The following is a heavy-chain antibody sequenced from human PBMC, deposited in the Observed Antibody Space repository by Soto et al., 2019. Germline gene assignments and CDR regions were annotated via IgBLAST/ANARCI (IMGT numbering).Heavy chain of an antibody. D-gene: IGHD6-19*01. V-gene: IGHV4-31*03. Sequence: QVQLQESGPGLVEPSQTLSLTCTVSGGSISSGDYFWTWIRQHPGKGLEWIGYIYYTGSTDYNPSLKSRVTTSKDTSENQFSLNLSSVTAADTAVYYCARVVRNGWYSLDYWGQGTLVTVSS. J-gene: IGHJ4*02. CDR3: ARVVRNGWYSLDY. CDR1: GGSISSGDYF. CDR2: IYYTGST.